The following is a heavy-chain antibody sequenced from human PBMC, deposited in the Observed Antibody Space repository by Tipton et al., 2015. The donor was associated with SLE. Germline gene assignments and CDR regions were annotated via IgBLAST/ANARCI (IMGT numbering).Heavy chain of an antibody. CDR1: GFTFSSYS. J-gene: IGHJ6*02. CDR2: ISSSSSYI. CDR3: ARGLGGMIVVDYGMDV. D-gene: IGHD3-22*01. V-gene: IGHV3-21*01. Sequence: SLRLSCAASGFTFSSYSMNWVRQAPGKGLEWVSSISSSSSYIYYADSVKGRFTISRDNAKNSLYLQMNSLRAEDTAVYYCARGLGGMIVVDYGMDVWGQGTTVTVSS.